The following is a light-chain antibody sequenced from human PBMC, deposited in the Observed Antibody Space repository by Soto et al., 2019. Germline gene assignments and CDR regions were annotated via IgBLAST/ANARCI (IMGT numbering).Light chain of an antibody. CDR3: ETWYSNTHKV. V-gene: IGLV4-60*02. Sequence: QSVLTQSSSASASLGSSVKLTCILSSGHSTYIIAWHQQQPGKAPRFLMTLDRSGSYNRGSGVPDRFSGSSSGADRYLIISNLQFEDEGDYYCETWYSNTHKVFGGGTKLTVL. J-gene: IGLJ3*02. CDR2: LDRSGSY. CDR1: SGHSTYI.